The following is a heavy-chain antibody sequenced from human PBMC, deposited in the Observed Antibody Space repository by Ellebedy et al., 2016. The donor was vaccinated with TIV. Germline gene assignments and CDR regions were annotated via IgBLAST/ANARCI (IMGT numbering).Heavy chain of an antibody. CDR3: ARGLHGQASKDGGSFDL. D-gene: IGHD3-16*01. CDR2: IYPGDSDA. Sequence: GESLKISCQGSGYLFNNYWSGWVRQMPGKGLEWVGIIYPGDSDAKYSPPFQGQVTISADKSTSTIFLQWSSLKASDTGMYFCARGLHGQASKDGGSFDLWGQGTPVTVSS. V-gene: IGHV5-51*01. CDR1: GYLFNNYW. J-gene: IGHJ4*02.